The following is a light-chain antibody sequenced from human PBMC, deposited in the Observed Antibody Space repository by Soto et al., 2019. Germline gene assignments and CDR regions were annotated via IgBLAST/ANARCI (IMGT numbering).Light chain of an antibody. CDR3: QSYDSSLSGVL. Sequence: QSVLTQPPSVSGAPGQRVTISCTGSSSNIGAGYDVHWYQQLPGTAPKLLIYGNSNRPSGVPDRFSGSKSGTSASLAITGLQAEDGADYYCQSYDSSLSGVLFGGVTKLTVL. CDR2: GNS. CDR1: SSNIGAGYD. V-gene: IGLV1-40*01. J-gene: IGLJ2*01.